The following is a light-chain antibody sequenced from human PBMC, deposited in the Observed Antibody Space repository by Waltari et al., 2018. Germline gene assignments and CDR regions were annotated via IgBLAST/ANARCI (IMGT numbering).Light chain of an antibody. Sequence: DIQLTQSPATLPASVGDRVTITCRASQSIGRWLAWYQPKPGQTPKLLCSESTKLQSGVPSRFSGSGSGTDFTLTINDLQPDDFAIYYCHQYMSYPWTFGLGTKVEIK. CDR3: HQYMSYPWT. V-gene: IGKV1-5*03. J-gene: IGKJ1*01. CDR2: EST. CDR1: QSIGRW.